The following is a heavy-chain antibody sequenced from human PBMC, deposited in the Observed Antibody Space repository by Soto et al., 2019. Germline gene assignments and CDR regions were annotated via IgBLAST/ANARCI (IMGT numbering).Heavy chain of an antibody. CDR3: ARDVVYGLIDY. D-gene: IGHD4-17*01. CDR1: GYTFTSYG. CDR2: INAYNGNT. Sequence: QVQLVQSGAEVKKPGASVKVSCKASGYTFTSYGISWVRQAPGQGLEWMGWINAYNGNTNYAQKLQGRVTMTTDTSTSTAYMERRSLSFDDTAGYYCARDVVYGLIDYWGQGTRVTVSS. J-gene: IGHJ4*02. V-gene: IGHV1-18*01.